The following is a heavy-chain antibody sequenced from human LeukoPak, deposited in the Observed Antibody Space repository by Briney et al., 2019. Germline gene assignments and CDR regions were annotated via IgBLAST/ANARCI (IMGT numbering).Heavy chain of an antibody. Sequence: GGSLRLSCAASGFTLSSYEMNSARLAPGKGLEWISYISRTGNSIYYADSVKGRFTISRDSAKNSLYLQMNSLRAEDTAVYYCARGPYSSNWYVDYWGQGTLVTVAS. CDR2: ISRTGNSI. CDR1: GFTLSSYE. CDR3: ARGPYSSNWYVDY. D-gene: IGHD6-13*01. V-gene: IGHV3-48*03. J-gene: IGHJ4*02.